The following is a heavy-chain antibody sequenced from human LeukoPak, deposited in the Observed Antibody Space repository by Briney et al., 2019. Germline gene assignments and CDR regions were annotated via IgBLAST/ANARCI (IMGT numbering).Heavy chain of an antibody. V-gene: IGHV4-34*01. CDR3: ARATLGFWSGSGNYFDY. D-gene: IGHD3-3*01. Sequence: PSETLSLTCAVYGGSFSGYYWSWIRQPPGKGLEWIGEINHSESTNYNPSLKSRVTISVDTSKNQFSLKLSSVTAADTAVYYCARATLGFWSGSGNYFDYWGQGTLVTVSS. J-gene: IGHJ4*02. CDR1: GGSFSGYY. CDR2: INHSEST.